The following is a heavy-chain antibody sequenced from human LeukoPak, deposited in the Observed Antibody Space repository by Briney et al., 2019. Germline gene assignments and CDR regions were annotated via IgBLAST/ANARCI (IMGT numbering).Heavy chain of an antibody. V-gene: IGHV3-21*01. Sequence: GGSLRLSCAASGFTFNNAWMSWVRQAPGKGLEWVSSISSGGNYIYYADSVKGRFTISRDNAKNSLYLQMNSLRAEDTAVYYCAREVARHWGQGTLVTVSS. J-gene: IGHJ4*02. CDR3: AREVARH. CDR2: ISSGGNYI. CDR1: GFTFNNAW. D-gene: IGHD5-12*01.